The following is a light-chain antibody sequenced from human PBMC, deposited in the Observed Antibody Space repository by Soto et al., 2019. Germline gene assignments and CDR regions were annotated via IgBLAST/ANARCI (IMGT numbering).Light chain of an antibody. CDR1: QSISGSY. V-gene: IGKV3-20*01. CDR3: QPYSTSIT. Sequence: EIVLTQSPGTLSLSPGERATLSCGASQSISGSYLAWYQQKPGQAPRLLIYGASSRATDIPDRFSGSGSGADFIRTISILEPEDFAVYYCQPYSTSITFGQGTQLEIK. CDR2: GAS. J-gene: IGKJ5*01.